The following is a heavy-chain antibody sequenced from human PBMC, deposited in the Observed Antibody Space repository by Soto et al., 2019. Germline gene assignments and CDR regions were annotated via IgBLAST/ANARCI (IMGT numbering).Heavy chain of an antibody. CDR1: ADSIGTYY. CDR3: ARGRFDYMWGSLAPYLYY. Sequence: SETLSLTCSVSADSIGTYYLTWIRQPPGKGLEWIGYIYNSASPKYTPSLESRVTISVDTSKNQFSLELSLVTAADTAVYFCARGRFDYMWGSLAPYLYYWGQGALVTVSS. D-gene: IGHD3-16*01. V-gene: IGHV4-4*09. J-gene: IGHJ4*02. CDR2: IYNSASP.